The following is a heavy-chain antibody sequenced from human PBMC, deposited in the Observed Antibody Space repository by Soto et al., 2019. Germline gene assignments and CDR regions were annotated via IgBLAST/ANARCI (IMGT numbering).Heavy chain of an antibody. J-gene: IGHJ4*02. D-gene: IGHD3-10*01. CDR3: ARASFGEPIDY. CDR2: IWYDGSNK. Sequence: QVQLVESGGGVVQPGMSLRLSCAASGFTFSSYVMHWVRQAPDKGLEWVAVIWYDGSNKYYADSVKGRFTISRDNSKNTLYLQMNSLRAEDTAVYYCARASFGEPIDYWGQGTLVTVSS. V-gene: IGHV3-33*01. CDR1: GFTFSSYV.